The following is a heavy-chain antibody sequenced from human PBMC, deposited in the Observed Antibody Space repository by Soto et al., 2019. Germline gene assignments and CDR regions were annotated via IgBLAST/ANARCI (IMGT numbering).Heavy chain of an antibody. D-gene: IGHD2-15*01. CDR1: GFTFSSYA. CDR3: VKDDRILGRRYFDL. J-gene: IGHJ2*01. Sequence: EEQLLESGGGLIQPGGSLRLACAASGFTFSSYAMTWVRQAPGKGLEWVSSISFSDGGTYYADSVKGRLTIFRDNSKNTLFLQMTSLRVEDTAVYYCVKDDRILGRRYFDLWGRGTLVTVSS. V-gene: IGHV3-23*01. CDR2: ISFSDGGT.